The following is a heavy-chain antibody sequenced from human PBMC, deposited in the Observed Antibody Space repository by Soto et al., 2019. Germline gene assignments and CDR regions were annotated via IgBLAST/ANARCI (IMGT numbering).Heavy chain of an antibody. CDR1: GGSFSDYY. J-gene: IGHJ1*01. D-gene: IGHD2-15*01. Sequence: ETLSLTCAVCGGSFSDYYWTWIRQPPGKGLEWIGEINHSGSTNYNLSLKSRVTISVDTPKNQFSLKLSSVTAADTAVYYCARGKDIVVVVTAEYFQHWGQGALVTVSS. CDR2: INHSGST. CDR3: ARGKDIVVVVTAEYFQH. V-gene: IGHV4-34*01.